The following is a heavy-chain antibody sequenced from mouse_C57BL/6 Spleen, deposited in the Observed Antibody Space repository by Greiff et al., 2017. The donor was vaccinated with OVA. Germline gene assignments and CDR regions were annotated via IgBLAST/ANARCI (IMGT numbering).Heavy chain of an antibody. CDR3: ARHGDYSNYAFAY. Sequence: EVKLMASGGGLVKPGGSLKLSCAASGFTFSSYTMSWVRQTPAKRLEWVATISGGGGNTYYPDSVECRFAISRDNTKNTFYLKMSSRRSEDTALYYCARHGDYSNYAFAYWGQGTLVTVSA. CDR2: ISGGGGNT. V-gene: IGHV5-9*04. J-gene: IGHJ3*01. D-gene: IGHD2-5*01. CDR1: GFTFSSYT.